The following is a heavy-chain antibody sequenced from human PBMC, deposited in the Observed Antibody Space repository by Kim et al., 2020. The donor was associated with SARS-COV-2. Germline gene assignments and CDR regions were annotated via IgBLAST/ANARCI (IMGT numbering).Heavy chain of an antibody. D-gene: IGHD2-15*01. Sequence: YNPSLKRRVTISVDTSKNQFSLKLSSVTAADTAVYYCARTIEGGVVAAHAWGQGTLVTVSS. J-gene: IGHJ5*02. V-gene: IGHV4-39*01. CDR3: ARTIEGGVVAAHA.